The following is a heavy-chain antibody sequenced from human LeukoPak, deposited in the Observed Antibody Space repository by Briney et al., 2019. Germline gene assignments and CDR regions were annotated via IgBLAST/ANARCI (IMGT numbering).Heavy chain of an antibody. CDR1: GFTFSSYW. CDR2: IKQDGSEK. V-gene: IGHV3-7*01. Sequence: GGSLTLSCAASGFTFSSYWVRWVRQAPGKGREWVANIKQDGSEKYYVDSVKGRFTISRDNAKNSLYLQMNSLRAEDTAVYYCARAKGGGRVRYCDWLLTGTYFDYWGQGTLVTVSS. J-gene: IGHJ4*02. CDR3: ARAKGGGRVRYCDWLLTGTYFDY. D-gene: IGHD3-9*01.